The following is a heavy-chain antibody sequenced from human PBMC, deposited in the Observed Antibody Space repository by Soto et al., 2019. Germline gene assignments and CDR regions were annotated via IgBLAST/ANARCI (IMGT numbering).Heavy chain of an antibody. CDR3: ASHIAAAPVRYNWFDP. Sequence: ASVKVSCKASGGTFSSYAISWVRQAPGQGLEWMGGIIPIFGTANYAQKFQGRVTITADESTSTAYTELSSLRSEDTAVYYCASHIAAAPVRYNWFDPWGQETLVTVSS. J-gene: IGHJ5*02. CDR1: GGTFSSYA. CDR2: IIPIFGTA. V-gene: IGHV1-69*13. D-gene: IGHD6-13*01.